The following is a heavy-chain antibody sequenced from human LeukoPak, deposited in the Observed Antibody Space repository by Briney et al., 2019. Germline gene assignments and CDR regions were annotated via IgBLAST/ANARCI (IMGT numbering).Heavy chain of an antibody. J-gene: IGHJ6*02. V-gene: IGHV4-4*02. D-gene: IGHD3-10*01. Sequence: SETLSLTCAVSGGSISSSNWWSWVRQPPGKGLEWIGEIYHSGSTNYNPSLKSRVTISVDKSKNQFSLKLSSVTAADTAVYYCARTVWFGELPTDYGMDVWGQGTTVTVSS. CDR2: IYHSGST. CDR3: ARTVWFGELPTDYGMDV. CDR1: GGSISSSNW.